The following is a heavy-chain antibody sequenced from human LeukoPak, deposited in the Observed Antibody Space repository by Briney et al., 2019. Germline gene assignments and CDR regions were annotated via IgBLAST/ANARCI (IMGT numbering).Heavy chain of an antibody. Sequence: SETLSLTCTVSGGSISSDSDYWSWIRQPAGKGLEWIGRIYSGSTAYNPSLRSRLTISVDTSKNQFSLKLSSVTAADTAVYYCARGRVSGTTLYFDYWGQGTLFTVSS. V-gene: IGHV4-61*02. CDR2: IYSGST. CDR1: GGSISSDSDY. D-gene: IGHD1-1*01. J-gene: IGHJ4*02. CDR3: ARGRVSGTTLYFDY.